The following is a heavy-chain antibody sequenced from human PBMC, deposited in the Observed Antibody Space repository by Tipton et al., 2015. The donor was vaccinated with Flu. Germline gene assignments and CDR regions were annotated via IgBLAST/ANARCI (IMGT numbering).Heavy chain of an antibody. CDR1: GDSIRGPYY. D-gene: IGHD3-10*02. J-gene: IGHJ4*02. V-gene: IGHV4-38-2*01. Sequence: TLSLTCAVSGDSIRGPYYWGWVRQPPGKGLEWLGNIFHTGSMYYNPSLKSRLTLSVDRSKNQFSLRLSSVTAADTAVYYCARHTGDSVRGVIDYWGQGTLVTVSS. CDR2: IFHTGSM. CDR3: ARHTGDSVRGVIDY.